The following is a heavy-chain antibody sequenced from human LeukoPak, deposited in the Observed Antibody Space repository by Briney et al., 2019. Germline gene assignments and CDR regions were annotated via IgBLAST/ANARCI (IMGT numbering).Heavy chain of an antibody. CDR3: ARGSGAFYWSFDL. Sequence: ASVKGSCKASGYTFTSYGISWVRQAPGQRLEWMGWIRVYNGNTEYAQNFQGRVTLTTDTSTSTAYMELRSLRSDDTAVYFCARGSGAFYWSFDLWGRGTLVTVSS. CDR1: GYTFTSYG. D-gene: IGHD2-8*02. J-gene: IGHJ2*01. CDR2: IRVYNGNT. V-gene: IGHV1-18*01.